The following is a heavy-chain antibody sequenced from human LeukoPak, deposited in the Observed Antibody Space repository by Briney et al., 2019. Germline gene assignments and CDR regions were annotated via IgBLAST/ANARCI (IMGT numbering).Heavy chain of an antibody. CDR3: ARGDCSSTSCRNDAFDI. D-gene: IGHD2-2*01. J-gene: IGHJ3*02. V-gene: IGHV4-38-2*02. Sequence: PSETLSLTCTVSGYSISSGYYWGWIRQPPGKGLEWIGSIYHSGSTYYNPSLKSRVTISVGTSKNQFSLKLSSVTAADTAVYYCARGDCSSTSCRNDAFDIWGQGAMVTVSS. CDR1: GYSISSGYY. CDR2: IYHSGST.